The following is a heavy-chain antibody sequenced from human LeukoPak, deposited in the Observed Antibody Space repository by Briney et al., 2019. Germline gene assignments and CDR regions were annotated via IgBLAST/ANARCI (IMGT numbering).Heavy chain of an antibody. D-gene: IGHD3-10*01. CDR3: AKWGWFGEFGAFDI. J-gene: IGHJ3*02. Sequence: GRSLRLSCAASGFTFSNYDMHWVRQAPGKGLEWVAVISYDGSNKYYADSVKGRFTISRDNSKNTLYLQMNSLRAEDTAVYYCAKWGWFGEFGAFDIWGQGTMVTVSS. CDR2: ISYDGSNK. CDR1: GFTFSNYD. V-gene: IGHV3-30-3*02.